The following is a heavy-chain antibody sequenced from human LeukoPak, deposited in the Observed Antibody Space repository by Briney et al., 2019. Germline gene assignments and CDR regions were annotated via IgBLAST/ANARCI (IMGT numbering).Heavy chain of an antibody. D-gene: IGHD1-26*01. CDR3: SRAQSGSGLGY. Sequence: PGGSLRLSCAASGFTFSNAWMSWVRQAPGKGLEWVGRIKSKTDGGTTDYAAPGKGRFTISRDDSNGIAYLQMNSLKTEDTAVYYCSRAQSGSGLGYWGQGTLVTVSS. CDR1: GFTFSNAW. CDR2: IKSKTDGGTT. V-gene: IGHV3-15*01. J-gene: IGHJ4*02.